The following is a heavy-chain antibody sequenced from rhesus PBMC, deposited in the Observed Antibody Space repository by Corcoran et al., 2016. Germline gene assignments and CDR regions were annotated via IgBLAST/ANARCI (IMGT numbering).Heavy chain of an antibody. CDR3: AREPSSGWPRNQYNRFDV. CDR2: INGNSGST. CDR1: GASISSYW. Sequence: QESGPGLVKPSETLSLTCAVSGASISSYWWNWIRQPQGKGLEWMGEINGNSGSTNYNPSLKSRVTISIDTSKTQFSLKLASVTAADTAVYYCAREPSSGWPRNQYNRFDVWGPGVLVTVSS. D-gene: IGHD6-31*01. V-gene: IGHV4-80*01. J-gene: IGHJ5-1*01.